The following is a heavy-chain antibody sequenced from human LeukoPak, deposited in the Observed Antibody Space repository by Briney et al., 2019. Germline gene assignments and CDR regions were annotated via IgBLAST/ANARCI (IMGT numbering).Heavy chain of an antibody. CDR2: IYYSGST. CDR3: AREVKSDFWSGYYFDC. D-gene: IGHD3-3*01. V-gene: IGHV4-30-4*08. CDR1: GLTVSSSY. J-gene: IGHJ4*02. Sequence: LRLSCAVSGLTVSSSYMSWIRQPPGKGLEWIGFIYYSGSTYYNPSLKSRVSISVDTSKNQFSLKLSSVTAADTAIYYCAREVKSDFWSGYYFDCWGQGTLVTVSS.